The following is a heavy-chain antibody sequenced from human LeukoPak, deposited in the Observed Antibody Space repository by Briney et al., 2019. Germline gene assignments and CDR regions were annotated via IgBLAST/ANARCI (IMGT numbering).Heavy chain of an antibody. CDR2: IDPNIGDA. D-gene: IGHD2-21*02. V-gene: IGHV1-2*02. CDR1: GYTYTGFF. CDR3: ARMDLDGGDSIGFDS. J-gene: IGHJ5*01. Sequence: ASVKVSCKASGYTYTGFFMHWVRQAPGQGLEWMGWIDPNIGDAYYAQKFQGRVTMTRDRSINTAYMELSRLTSDDTAVYYCARMDLDGGDSIGFDSWGQGTLVTVSS.